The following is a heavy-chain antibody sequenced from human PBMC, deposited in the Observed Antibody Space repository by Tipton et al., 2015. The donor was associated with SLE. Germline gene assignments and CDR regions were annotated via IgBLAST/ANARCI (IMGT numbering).Heavy chain of an antibody. D-gene: IGHD6-13*01. CDR1: GGSISSSSYY. V-gene: IGHV4-39*07. CDR2: IYYSGST. J-gene: IGHJ5*02. Sequence: TLSLTCTVSGGSISSSSYYWGWIRQPPGKGLEWIGSIYYSGSTNYNPSLKSRVTISVDTSKNQFSLKLSSVTAADTAGYYCARRRSSSWGNWFDPWGQGTLVTVSS. CDR3: ARRRSSSWGNWFDP.